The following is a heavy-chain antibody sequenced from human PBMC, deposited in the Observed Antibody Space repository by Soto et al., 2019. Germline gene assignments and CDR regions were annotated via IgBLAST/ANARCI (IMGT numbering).Heavy chain of an antibody. Sequence: SETLSLTCAVYGGSFSGYYWSWIRQPPGKGLEWIGEINHSGSTNYNPSLKSRVTISVDTSKNQFSLKLSSVTAADTAVYYCARLPLPSSSQNNWFDPWGQGTLVTVSS. CDR3: ARLPLPSSSQNNWFDP. CDR1: GGSFSGYY. J-gene: IGHJ5*02. CDR2: INHSGST. D-gene: IGHD6-6*01. V-gene: IGHV4-34*01.